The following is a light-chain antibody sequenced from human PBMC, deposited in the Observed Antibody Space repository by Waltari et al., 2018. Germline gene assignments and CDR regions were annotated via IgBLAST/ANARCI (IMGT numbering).Light chain of an antibody. J-gene: IGKJ5*01. CDR1: QSLNSN. Sequence: EIVMTQSPATLSVFPGERATLSCRASQSLNSNSAWYQWKPGQAPRLLIYAASFRATGISARFSGSESGTDFTLTISSLQSEDSAVYYCQRYFNIVLFGQGTRVEIK. CDR2: AAS. V-gene: IGKV3-15*01. CDR3: QRYFNIVL.